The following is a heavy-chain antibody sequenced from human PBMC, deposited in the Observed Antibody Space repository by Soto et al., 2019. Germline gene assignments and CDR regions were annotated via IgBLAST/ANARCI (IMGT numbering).Heavy chain of an antibody. V-gene: IGHV1-18*01. CDR2: ISAYNGNT. J-gene: IGHJ4*02. Sequence: GASVKVSCKASGYTFTSYGISWVRQAPGQGLEWMGWISAYNGNTNYAQKLQGRVTMTTDTSTSTAYMELRSLRSDDTAVYYCARGDPLLWFGESHFKFDYWGQGTLVTVSS. D-gene: IGHD3-10*01. CDR3: ARGDPLLWFGESHFKFDY. CDR1: GYTFTSYG.